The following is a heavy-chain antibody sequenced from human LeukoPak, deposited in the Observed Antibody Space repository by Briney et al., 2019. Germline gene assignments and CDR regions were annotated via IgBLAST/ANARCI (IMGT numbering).Heavy chain of an antibody. CDR1: GGSISSSSYY. CDR2: IYYSGST. D-gene: IGHD2-2*01. J-gene: IGHJ3*02. CDR3: ARHGGYCSSTSCYAHGAFDI. Sequence: SETLSLTCTVSGGSISSSSYYWGWIRQPPGKGLEWIGSIYYSGSTYYNPSLKSRATISVDTSKNQFSLKLSSVTAADTAVYYCARHGGYCSSTSCYAHGAFDIWGQGTMVTVSS. V-gene: IGHV4-39*01.